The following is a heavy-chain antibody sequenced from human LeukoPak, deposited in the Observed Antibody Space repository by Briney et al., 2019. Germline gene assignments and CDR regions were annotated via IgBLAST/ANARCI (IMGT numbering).Heavy chain of an antibody. D-gene: IGHD6-19*01. CDR3: ARDSQKIAVAGTLGYFQH. CDR1: GYTFTSYA. CDR2: INAGNGNT. J-gene: IGHJ1*01. Sequence: ASVKVSCKASGYTFTSYAMHWVRQAPGQRLEWMGWINAGNGNTKYSQKFQGRVSITRDTSASTAYMELSSLRSEDTAVYYCARDSQKIAVAGTLGYFQHWGQGTLVTVPS. V-gene: IGHV1-3*01.